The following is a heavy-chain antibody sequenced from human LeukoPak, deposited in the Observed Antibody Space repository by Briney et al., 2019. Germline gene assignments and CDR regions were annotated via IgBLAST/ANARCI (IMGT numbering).Heavy chain of an antibody. CDR2: IYSGGST. D-gene: IGHD1-26*01. CDR1: EFSVGSNY. V-gene: IGHV3-66*01. Sequence: PGGSLRLSCAASEFSVGSNYMAWVRQAPGKGLEWVSLIYSGGSTYYADSVKGRFTISRDNSKNTLYLQMNSLRVEDTGVYYCASWGEGALDNWGQGTLVTVSS. J-gene: IGHJ4*02. CDR3: ASWGEGALDN.